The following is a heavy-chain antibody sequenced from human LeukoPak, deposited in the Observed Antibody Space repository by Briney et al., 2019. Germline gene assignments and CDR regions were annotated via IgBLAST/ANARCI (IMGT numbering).Heavy chain of an antibody. D-gene: IGHD3-10*01. CDR2: INPNSGAT. V-gene: IGHV1-2*02. CDR1: GYTFTGYY. J-gene: IGHJ6*03. Sequence: GASVKVSCKASGYTFTGYYIHWVRQAPGQGLECMGWINPNSGATNYTQKFQGRVTMTRDTSITTAHMELSRLRYEDTAVYYCARDLSSSALLWFGAPPDYHYYMDVWGEGTTVTVSS. CDR3: ARDLSSSALLWFGAPPDYHYYMDV.